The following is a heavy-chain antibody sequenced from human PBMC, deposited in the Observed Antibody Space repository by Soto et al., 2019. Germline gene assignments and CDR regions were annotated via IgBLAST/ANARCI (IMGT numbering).Heavy chain of an antibody. CDR3: ARGRYCLTGRCFPNWFDS. J-gene: IGHJ5*01. D-gene: IGHD7-27*01. Sequence: PSETLSLACSVSGDSISNLDYFWAWIRQPPGQALEYIGYIYKSATTHYNPSFESRVAISVDTSKSQFSLNVTSVTAADTAVYFCARGRYCLTGRCFPNWFDSWGPGALVTVSS. CDR1: GDSISNLDYF. CDR2: IYKSATT. V-gene: IGHV4-30-4*01.